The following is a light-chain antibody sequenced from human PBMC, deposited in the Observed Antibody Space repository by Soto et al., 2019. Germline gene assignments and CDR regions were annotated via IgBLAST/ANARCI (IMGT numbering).Light chain of an antibody. Sequence: IQSIQLSASVSPSLAGRVTITCLASQSISRYLTWYQQKPGKAPKLLIYAASSLQSGVPSRFSGSGSGTDFTLTISSLQPDDFATYYCQQYYSYSETFGQGTKVDIK. V-gene: IGKV1-39*01. CDR3: QQYYSYSET. CDR1: QSISRY. CDR2: AAS. J-gene: IGKJ1*01.